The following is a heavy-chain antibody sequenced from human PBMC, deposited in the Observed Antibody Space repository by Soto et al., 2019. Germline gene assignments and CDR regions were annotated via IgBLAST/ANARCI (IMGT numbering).Heavy chain of an antibody. D-gene: IGHD6-13*01. CDR3: AREYKGSILAAGGRLEYYYYMDV. Sequence: ASVKVSCKASGYTFTSYDINWVRQATGQRLEWMGWVNPDSDNTGYAQKFQGRVTMTTNTSTSTAYMELSSLRSDDTAVYYCAREYKGSILAAGGRLEYYYYMDVWGKGTTVTVSS. V-gene: IGHV1-8*01. CDR1: GYTFTSYD. J-gene: IGHJ6*03. CDR2: VNPDSDNT.